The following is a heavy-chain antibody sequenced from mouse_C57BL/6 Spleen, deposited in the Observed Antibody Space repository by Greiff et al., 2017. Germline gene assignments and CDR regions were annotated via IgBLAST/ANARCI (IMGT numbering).Heavy chain of an antibody. CDR3: ANYDYALYYAMDY. CDR2: IWRGGRT. V-gene: IGHV2-5*01. J-gene: IGHJ4*01. CDR1: GFSLTSYG. D-gene: IGHD2-4*01. Sequence: QVHVKQSGPGLVQPSQCLSITCTVSGFSLTSYGVHWVRQSPGKGLEWLGVIWRGGRTDYNAAFMSSLSITQDNSKSQVSFKMNSLQADYTAIYYCANYDYALYYAMDYWGQGTSVTVSS.